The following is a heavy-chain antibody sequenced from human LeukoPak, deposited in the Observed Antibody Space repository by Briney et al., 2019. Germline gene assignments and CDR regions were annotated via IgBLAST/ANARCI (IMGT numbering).Heavy chain of an antibody. D-gene: IGHD1-7*01. CDR3: ARDGGTNYYYYYMDV. CDR1: GGSFSGYY. J-gene: IGHJ6*03. V-gene: IGHV4-34*01. Sequence: SETLSLTCAVYGGSFSGYYWSWIRQPPGKGLEWIGEINHSGSTNYNPSLKSRVTISEDTSKNQFSLKLSSVTAADTAVYYCARDGGTNYYYYYMDVWGKGTTVTVSS. CDR2: INHSGST.